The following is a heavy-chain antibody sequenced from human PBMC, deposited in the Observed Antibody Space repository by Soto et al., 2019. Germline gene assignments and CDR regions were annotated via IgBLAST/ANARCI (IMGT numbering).Heavy chain of an antibody. V-gene: IGHV4-59*01. J-gene: IGHJ4*02. CDR1: GGSISSYY. Sequence: SETLSLTCTVSGGSISSYYWSWIRQRPGKGLEWIGYIYYSGSTNYNPSLKSRVTISVDTSKNQFSLKLSSVTAADTAVYYCARDSSRFADYYDSSGYGYFDYWGQGTLVTVSS. CDR2: IYYSGST. CDR3: ARDSSRFADYYDSSGYGYFDY. D-gene: IGHD3-22*01.